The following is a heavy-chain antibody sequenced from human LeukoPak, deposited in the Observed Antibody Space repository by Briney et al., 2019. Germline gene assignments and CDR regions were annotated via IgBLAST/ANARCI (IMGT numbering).Heavy chain of an antibody. Sequence: GASVKVSCKASGYTFTGYYMHWVRQAPGQGLEWMGWINPNSGGTNYAQKFQGWVTMTRDTSISTAYMELSRLRSDDTAVYYCASHPASYYYYYMDVWGKGTTVTVSS. J-gene: IGHJ6*03. CDR3: ASHPASYYYYYMDV. CDR2: INPNSGGT. V-gene: IGHV1-2*04. D-gene: IGHD2-2*01. CDR1: GYTFTGYY.